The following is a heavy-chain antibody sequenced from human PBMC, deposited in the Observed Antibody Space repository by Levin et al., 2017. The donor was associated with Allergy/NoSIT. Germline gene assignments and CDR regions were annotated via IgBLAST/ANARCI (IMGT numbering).Heavy chain of an antibody. V-gene: IGHV1-69*06. J-gene: IGHJ6*03. CDR3: ARSRDYGRYYYYYYMDV. Sequence: GRQDPKQGLEWMGGIIPIFGTANYAQKFQGRVTITADKSTSTAYMELSSLRSEDTAVYYCARSRDYGRYYYYYYMDVWGKGTTVTVSS. D-gene: IGHD4-17*01. CDR2: IIPIFGTA.